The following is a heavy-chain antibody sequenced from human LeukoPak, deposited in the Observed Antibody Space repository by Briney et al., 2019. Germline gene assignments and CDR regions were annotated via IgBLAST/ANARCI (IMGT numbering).Heavy chain of an antibody. CDR1: GFTFNSYA. D-gene: IGHD3-16*02. CDR3: AGCLGELSSPPGS. Sequence: GGSLRLSCAASGFTFNSYAMSWVRQAPGKGVEWVSAISGSGGSTYFADSVKGRFTISRDNSKNTLYLQMNSLRAEDTAVYYCAGCLGELSSPPGSWGQGTLVTVSS. V-gene: IGHV3-23*01. J-gene: IGHJ1*01. CDR2: ISGSGGST.